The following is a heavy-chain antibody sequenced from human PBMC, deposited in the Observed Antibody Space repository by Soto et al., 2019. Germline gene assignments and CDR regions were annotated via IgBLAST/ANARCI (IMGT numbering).Heavy chain of an antibody. J-gene: IGHJ6*03. Sequence: QVQLQESGPGLVKPSGTLSLTCAVSSGSISSSNWWSWVRQPPGKGLEWIGEIYHSGSTNYNPSLKSRVTISVDKSKIQFSLKLSSVTAADTAVYYCARAFTIFGVAQYYYYMDVWGKGTTVTVSS. V-gene: IGHV4-4*02. CDR1: SGSISSSNW. CDR2: IYHSGST. D-gene: IGHD3-3*01. CDR3: ARAFTIFGVAQYYYYMDV.